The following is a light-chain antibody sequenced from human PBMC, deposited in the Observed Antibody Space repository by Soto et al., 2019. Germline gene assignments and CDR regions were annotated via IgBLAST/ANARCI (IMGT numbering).Light chain of an antibody. CDR2: DAS. CDR3: QQRSRT. V-gene: IGKV3-11*01. CDR1: ESVSHY. Sequence: EILLTQSPATLSLSPGERATLSCRASESVSHYVAWYQQKPGQAPRLLIYDASNRATGVPGRFSGSGYGTDFNLTITSLEPEDFAVYYCQQRSRTFGGGTTV. J-gene: IGKJ4*01.